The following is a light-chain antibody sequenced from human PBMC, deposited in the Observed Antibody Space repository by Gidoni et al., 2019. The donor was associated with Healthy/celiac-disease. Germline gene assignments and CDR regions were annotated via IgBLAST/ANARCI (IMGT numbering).Light chain of an antibody. J-gene: IGKJ2*02. V-gene: IGKV3-15*01. CDR2: GAS. CDR3: QQYNSWSST. Sequence: EIVMTQSPATPSVSPGERATLSCRASQSVSSNLAWYQQKPGQAPRLLIYGASTRATGIPARFSGSGSGTEFTLTISSLQSEDFAVYYCQQYNSWSSTFGQGTKLEIK. CDR1: QSVSSN.